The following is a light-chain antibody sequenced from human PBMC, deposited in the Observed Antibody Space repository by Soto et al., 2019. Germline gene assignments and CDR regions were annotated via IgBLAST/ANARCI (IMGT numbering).Light chain of an antibody. CDR2: RNN. V-gene: IGLV1-47*01. J-gene: IGLJ1*01. Sequence: QSALTQPPSASGTPGQRVTISCSGSSSNIGSNYVYWYQQLPGTAPKLLMYRNNQRPSGVPDRFSGSKSGTSASLAISGLRSEDEADNYCAAWDDSLSGLYVFGTGTRSPS. CDR1: SSNIGSNY. CDR3: AAWDDSLSGLYV.